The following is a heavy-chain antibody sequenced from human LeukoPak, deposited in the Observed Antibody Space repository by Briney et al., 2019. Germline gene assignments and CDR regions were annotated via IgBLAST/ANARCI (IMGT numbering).Heavy chain of an antibody. CDR1: GGSISGYY. CDR3: ARTTMVRGTYYMDV. V-gene: IGHV4-59*01. D-gene: IGHD3-10*01. J-gene: IGHJ6*03. CDR2: IYYSGYT. Sequence: SETLSITCTVSGGSISGYYWSWIRQPPGKGLEWIGYIYYSGYTNYNPSLKSRVTISVDTSKNQFSLKLSSVTAADTAVYYCARTTMVRGTYYMDVWGKGTTVTISS.